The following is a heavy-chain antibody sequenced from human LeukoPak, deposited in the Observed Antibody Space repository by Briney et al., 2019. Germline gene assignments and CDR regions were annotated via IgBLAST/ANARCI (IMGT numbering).Heavy chain of an antibody. CDR2: INGDGSST. Sequence: GGSLRLSCAASGFTFNCYWMHWVRQAPGKGLLWVSRINGDGSSTNYADSVKGRFTISRDNAKNTLYLQMNSLRAEDTAVYYCARGSGVGDYWGQGTLVTVSS. V-gene: IGHV3-74*01. CDR3: ARGSGVGDY. J-gene: IGHJ4*02. CDR1: GFTFNCYW. D-gene: IGHD7-27*01.